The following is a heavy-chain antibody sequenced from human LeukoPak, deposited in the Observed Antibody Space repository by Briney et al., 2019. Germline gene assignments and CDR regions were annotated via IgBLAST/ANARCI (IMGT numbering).Heavy chain of an antibody. D-gene: IGHD3-16*01. CDR3: ARWRHSYMDY. V-gene: IGHV1-3*01. CDR2: INAGNGNP. CDR1: GYTFTSYA. Sequence: GASVKVSCKASGYTFTSYAMHWVRQAPGQRLEWMGWINAGNGNPKYSQKFQGRVTITRDTSASTAYMELSSLRSEDTAVYYCARWRHSYMDYWGQGTLVTVSS. J-gene: IGHJ4*02.